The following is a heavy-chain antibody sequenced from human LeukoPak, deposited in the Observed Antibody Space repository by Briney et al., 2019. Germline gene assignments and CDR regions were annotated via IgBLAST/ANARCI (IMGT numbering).Heavy chain of an antibody. Sequence: SETLSLTCTVSGGSISSRTYYWGWIRQPPGKGLEWIGTIYYSGTTYYNPSLKSRITISVDTSKNQFSLKLTSVTAADTAVYYCARTTEGGYTYGYFYYYYMDVWGKGTTVTISS. CDR1: GGSISSRTYY. J-gene: IGHJ6*03. V-gene: IGHV4-39*07. CDR2: IYYSGTT. D-gene: IGHD5-18*01. CDR3: ARTTEGGYTYGYFYYYYMDV.